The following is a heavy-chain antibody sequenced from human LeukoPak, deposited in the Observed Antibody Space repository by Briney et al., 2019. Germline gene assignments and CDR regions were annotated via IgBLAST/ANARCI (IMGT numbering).Heavy chain of an antibody. D-gene: IGHD5-24*01. CDR2: ISSSGSTI. CDR1: GFTFSSYE. Sequence: PGGSLRLSCAASGFTFSSYEMNWVRQARGKGLEWVSYISSSGSTIYYADSVKGRFTISRDNAKNSLYLQMNSLRAEDTAVYYCAREDSDGYNLNYWGQGTLVTVSS. CDR3: AREDSDGYNLNY. J-gene: IGHJ4*02. V-gene: IGHV3-48*03.